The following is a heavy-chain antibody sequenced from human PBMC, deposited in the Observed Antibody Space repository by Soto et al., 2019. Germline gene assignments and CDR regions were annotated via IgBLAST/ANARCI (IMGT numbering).Heavy chain of an antibody. CDR3: AKDGNRYGMDV. CDR1: GFTFSSYG. Sequence: PGGSLILSCAASGFTFSSYGMHWVRQAPGKGLEWVAVISYDGSNKYYADSVKGRFTISRDNSKNTLYLQMNSLRAEDTAVYYCAKDGNRYGMDVWGQGTTVTVSS. D-gene: IGHD1-1*01. J-gene: IGHJ6*02. V-gene: IGHV3-30*18. CDR2: ISYDGSNK.